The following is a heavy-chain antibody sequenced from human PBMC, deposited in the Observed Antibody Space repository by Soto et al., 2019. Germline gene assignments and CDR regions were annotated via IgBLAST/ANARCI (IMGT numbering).Heavy chain of an antibody. D-gene: IGHD3-22*01. Sequence: GGSLRLSCAAPGFTFSSYWMHWVRQAPGKGLVWVSRINSDGSSTSYADSVKGRFTISRDNAKNTLYLQMNSLRAEDTAVYYCARATQYYSSGYYHPRFDPWGQGILVTVSS. J-gene: IGHJ5*02. V-gene: IGHV3-74*01. CDR1: GFTFSSYW. CDR2: INSDGSST. CDR3: ARATQYYSSGYYHPRFDP.